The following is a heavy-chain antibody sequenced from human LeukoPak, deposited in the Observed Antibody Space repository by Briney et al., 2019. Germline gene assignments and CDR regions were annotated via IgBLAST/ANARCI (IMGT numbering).Heavy chain of an antibody. Sequence: SETLSLTRTVSGGSISSSSYYWGWIRQPPGQGLEWIGSAYYSGTTYYNPSLKGRVTISVDTSKNQFSLKLSSVTAADTAVYFCASPSDSGGYYYNYWGPGTLVTVSS. CDR2: AYYSGTT. J-gene: IGHJ4*02. V-gene: IGHV4-39*01. CDR3: ASPSDSGGYYYNY. D-gene: IGHD3-22*01. CDR1: GGSISSSSYY.